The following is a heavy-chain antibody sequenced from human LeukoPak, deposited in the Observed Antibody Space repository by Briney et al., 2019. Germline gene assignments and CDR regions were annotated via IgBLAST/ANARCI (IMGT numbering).Heavy chain of an antibody. CDR2: IIPIFGTA. V-gene: IGHV1-69*01. CDR1: VGTFSSYA. CDR3: ARAAAAGDETLDY. J-gene: IGHJ4*02. D-gene: IGHD6-13*01. Sequence: SLKVSCKASVGTFSSYAISWVRPAAGQGREWMGGIIPIFGTANYAQKFQGRVTITADESTSTAYMELSSLRSEDTAVYYCARAAAAGDETLDYWGQGTLVTVSS.